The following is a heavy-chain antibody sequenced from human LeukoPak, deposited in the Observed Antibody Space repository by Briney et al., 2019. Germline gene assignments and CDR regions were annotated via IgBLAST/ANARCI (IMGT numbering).Heavy chain of an antibody. CDR3: ARARWFDP. CDR1: GDSISSYY. CDR2: IYNHGTA. V-gene: IGHV4-59*01. Sequence: PSETLSLTCTVSGDSISSYYWSCIRQPPGKGLESIGYIYNHGTANYNPSLKSRVTISIDTSKNQFSLKLNSATAEDTAVYYCARARWFDPWGQGILVTVSS. J-gene: IGHJ5*02.